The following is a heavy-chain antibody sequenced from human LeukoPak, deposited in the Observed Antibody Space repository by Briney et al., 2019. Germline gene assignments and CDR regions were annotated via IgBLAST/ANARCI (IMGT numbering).Heavy chain of an antibody. V-gene: IGHV1-69*05. Sequence: ASVKVSCKASGGTFSSYAISWVRQAPGQGLEWMGGIIPIFGTANYAQKFQGRVTITTDESTSTAYMELSSLRSDDTAVYYCARDRGYPRGWFDPWGQGTLVTVSS. J-gene: IGHJ5*02. CDR3: ARDRGYPRGWFDP. CDR1: GGTFSSYA. D-gene: IGHD5-12*01. CDR2: IIPIFGTA.